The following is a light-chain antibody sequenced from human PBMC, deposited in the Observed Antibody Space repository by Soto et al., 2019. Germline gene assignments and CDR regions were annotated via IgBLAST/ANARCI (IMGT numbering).Light chain of an antibody. CDR1: QGISSA. V-gene: IGKV1D-13*01. Sequence: AIELTQSPSSLSASVGDRVRSTCRAIQGISSALAWYQQKPGKAPKLLIYDASSLESGVPSRFSGSGSGTDFTLTISSLQPEDFATYYCQQFNNYPTFGGGTKVDIK. J-gene: IGKJ4*01. CDR3: QQFNNYPT. CDR2: DAS.